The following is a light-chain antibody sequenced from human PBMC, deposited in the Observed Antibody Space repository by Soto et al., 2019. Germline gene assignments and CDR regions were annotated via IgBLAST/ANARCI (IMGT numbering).Light chain of an antibody. V-gene: IGLV1-51*01. CDR2: DNN. CDR3: GTWDNSLSAGAV. J-gene: IGLJ2*01. CDR1: SSNIGNNY. Sequence: QSVLTQPPSVSAAPGQKVTISCSGSSSNIGNNYVSWYQQLPGTAPKLLIYDNNKRPSGIPDRFSGSKSGTSATLGITGLQTGDEADYYCGTWDNSLSAGAVFGGGTQLTVL.